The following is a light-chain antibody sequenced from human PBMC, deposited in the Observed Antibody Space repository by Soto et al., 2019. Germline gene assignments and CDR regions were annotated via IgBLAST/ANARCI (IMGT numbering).Light chain of an antibody. CDR1: SSDVGGYNY. J-gene: IGLJ1*01. Sequence: SVLTQPASVSGSPGQSITISCTGTSSDVGGYNYVSWYQQHPVKAPKLMICDVTNRPSGVSDRFSGSKSGNTASLTISGLQAEDEADYYCSSYTSSSTPYVFGTGTKVTVL. CDR3: SSYTSSSTPYV. CDR2: DVT. V-gene: IGLV2-14*01.